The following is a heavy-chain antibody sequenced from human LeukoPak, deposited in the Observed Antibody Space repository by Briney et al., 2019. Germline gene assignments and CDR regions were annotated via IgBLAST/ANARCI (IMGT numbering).Heavy chain of an antibody. V-gene: IGHV3-30*18. Sequence: GTSLRLSCAASGFTFSSYGMNWVRQAPGKGMEWVAVISYDGTNKFYVDSLRGRFTISRDNSKNTLYLQMNSLRAEDTAVYYCAKDGYYGSGTYPDYWGQGTLVTVSS. CDR1: GFTFSSYG. D-gene: IGHD3-10*01. CDR3: AKDGYYGSGTYPDY. CDR2: ISYDGTNK. J-gene: IGHJ4*02.